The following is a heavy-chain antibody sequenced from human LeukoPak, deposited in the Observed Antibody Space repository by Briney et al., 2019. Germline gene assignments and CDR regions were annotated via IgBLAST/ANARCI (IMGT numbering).Heavy chain of an antibody. CDR2: ISSSGSTI. Sequence: GGSLRLSCAASGFTFSDYYMSWIRQAPGKGLEWVSYISSSGSTIYYADSVKGRFTISRDNAKNSLYLQMNSLRAEDTAVYYCARPSVVPAAASYFDYWGQGTLVTVSS. D-gene: IGHD2-2*01. CDR1: GFTFSDYY. J-gene: IGHJ4*02. CDR3: ARPSVVPAAASYFDY. V-gene: IGHV3-11*04.